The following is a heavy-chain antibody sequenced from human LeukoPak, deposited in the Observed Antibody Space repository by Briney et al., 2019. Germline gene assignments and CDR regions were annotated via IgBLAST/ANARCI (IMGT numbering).Heavy chain of an antibody. J-gene: IGHJ4*02. D-gene: IGHD5-24*01. CDR3: ARGWLRYVFDY. CDR2: IKQDGSEK. V-gene: IGHV3-7*01. Sequence: PGGSLRLSCAASGFTFSSYWMSWVRQAPGKGLEWVANIKQDGSEKYYVDSEKGRFTISRDNAKNSLYLQMNSLRAEDTAVYYCARGWLRYVFDYWGQGTLVTVSS. CDR1: GFTFSSYW.